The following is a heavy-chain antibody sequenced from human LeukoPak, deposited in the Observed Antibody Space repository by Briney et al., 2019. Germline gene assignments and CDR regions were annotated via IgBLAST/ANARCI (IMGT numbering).Heavy chain of an antibody. D-gene: IGHD5-24*01. V-gene: IGHV3-7*03. CDR1: GFMFSSNW. J-gene: IGHJ4*02. CDR2: IKEDGTET. Sequence: GGSLRLSSAASGFMFSSNWMSWVRLAPGKGLEWVANIKEDGTETYYVDSVKGRFTISRDNAKNSLYLQMNSLRVEDTAVYYCAKEGRSLQTYWGQGTLVTVSS. CDR3: AKEGRSLQTY.